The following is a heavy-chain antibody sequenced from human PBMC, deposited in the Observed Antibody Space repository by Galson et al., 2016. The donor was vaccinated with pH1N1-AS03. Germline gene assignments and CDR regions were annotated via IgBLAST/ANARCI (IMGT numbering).Heavy chain of an antibody. J-gene: IGHJ4*02. V-gene: IGHV3-64*02. CDR2: ISSDGGST. CDR3: ERAGGY. Sequence: SLRLSCAASGFTFSRYEMNWARQAPGKGPEFVARISSDGGSTYYADSVKARFTISRDNSKNTLYLQMDSLRVEDTAVYYCERAGGYWGQGTLVTVSS. CDR1: GFTFSRYE.